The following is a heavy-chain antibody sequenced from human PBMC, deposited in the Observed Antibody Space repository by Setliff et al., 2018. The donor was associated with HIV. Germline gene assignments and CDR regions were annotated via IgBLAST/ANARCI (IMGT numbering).Heavy chain of an antibody. Sequence: TFITYYMHWVRQAPGQGLEWMGIINPSGGSTNYAQKFQGRVTMTRDTSTSTVYMELSSLRSEDTAVYYCARDHMSVGAWVGATSRGLFQHWGQGTLVTVSS. D-gene: IGHD1-26*01. CDR2: INPSGGST. CDR3: ARDHMSVGAWVGATSRGLFQH. CDR1: TFITYY. V-gene: IGHV1-46*01. J-gene: IGHJ1*01.